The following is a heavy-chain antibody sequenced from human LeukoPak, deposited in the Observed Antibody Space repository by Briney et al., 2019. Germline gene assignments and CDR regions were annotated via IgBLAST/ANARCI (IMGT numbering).Heavy chain of an antibody. D-gene: IGHD3-16*01. J-gene: IGHJ4*02. Sequence: SETLSLTRAVYGGSLSGYYWSWIRQPPGKGLEWIAGINHSGSTNYNPPLKSRVTLSVDMSGNQFSLKLTSVTAADTAMYYCVLGDYWGQGTLVTVSS. CDR1: GGSLSGYY. CDR2: INHSGST. V-gene: IGHV4-34*01. CDR3: VLGDY.